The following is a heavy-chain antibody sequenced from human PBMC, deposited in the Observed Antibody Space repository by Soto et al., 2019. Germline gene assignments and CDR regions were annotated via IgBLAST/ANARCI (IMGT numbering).Heavy chain of an antibody. CDR2: ITRDGYNK. J-gene: IGHJ4*02. V-gene: IGHV3-30*04. Sequence: GSLRLSCAVSGFIFKNYALNWVRQAPGMGLEWVASITRDGYNKYYADSVKGRFTISRDNSKNTLSLQMTALRVEDSSVYYCTKSSGGSSSVGMDYWGPGTLVTVPQ. D-gene: IGHD6-6*01. CDR3: TKSSGGSSSVGMDY. CDR1: GFIFKNYA.